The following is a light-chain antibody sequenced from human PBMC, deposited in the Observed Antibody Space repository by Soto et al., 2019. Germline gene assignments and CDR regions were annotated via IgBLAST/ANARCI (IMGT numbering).Light chain of an antibody. CDR2: EVS. Sequence: QSALTQPASVSGSPGQSVTISCTGTSSDVGGYQYVTWYQQNPGKAPKLMIYEVSNRPSGVSNRFSGSKSGNTASLTISGLQAEDEADYYCSSYTSSRTLLYVFGTGTKLTVL. CDR1: SSDVGGYQY. V-gene: IGLV2-14*01. CDR3: SSYTSSRTLLYV. J-gene: IGLJ1*01.